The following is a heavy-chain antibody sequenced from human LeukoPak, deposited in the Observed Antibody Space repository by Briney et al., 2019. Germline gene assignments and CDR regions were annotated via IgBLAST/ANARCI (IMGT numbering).Heavy chain of an antibody. J-gene: IGHJ6*02. D-gene: IGHD3-22*01. CDR3: ARDNDSSGYYSYYYGMDV. CDR2: IIPIFGTA. Sequence: SVKVSCKASGGTFSSYAISWVRQAPGQGLEWMGGIIPIFGTANYAQKFQGRVTITADESTSTAYMELSSLRSEDTAVYYCARDNDSSGYYSYYYGMDVWGQGTTVTVSS. CDR1: GGTFSSYA. V-gene: IGHV1-69*13.